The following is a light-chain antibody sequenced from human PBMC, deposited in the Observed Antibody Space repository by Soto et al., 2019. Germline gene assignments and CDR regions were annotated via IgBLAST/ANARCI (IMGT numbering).Light chain of an antibody. J-gene: IGKJ4*01. CDR2: DTS. Sequence: EVVLTLSPATLSVSPGEGVALSCRASQGIADTLAWYQHKPGQTPRLLSYDTSARATGVPARFSGSRSGPEFTLTINRLQSEAFAIYYCQRSNNWPLTFGGGTKVDIK. CDR1: QGIADT. CDR3: QRSNNWPLT. V-gene: IGKV3-15*01.